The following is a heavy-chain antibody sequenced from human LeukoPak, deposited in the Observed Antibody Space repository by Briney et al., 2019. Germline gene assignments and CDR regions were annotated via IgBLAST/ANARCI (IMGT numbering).Heavy chain of an antibody. CDR1: GGSFSGYY. J-gene: IGHJ4*02. CDR2: IYSGGST. CDR3: ARDLRGGAFDY. V-gene: IGHV3-53*01. D-gene: IGHD3-16*01. Sequence: QPSETLSLTCAVYGGSFSGYYWSWVRQAPGKGLEWVSVIYSGGSTYYADSVKGRFTISRDNSKNTLYLQMNSLRAEDTAVYYCARDLRGGAFDYWGQGTLVTVSS.